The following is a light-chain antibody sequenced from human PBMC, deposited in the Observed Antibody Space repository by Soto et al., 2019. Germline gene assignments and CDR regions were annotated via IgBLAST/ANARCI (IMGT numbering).Light chain of an antibody. V-gene: IGKV3-15*01. Sequence: EIEMTQSPATLSVSPGERATLSCRPSQTISSDLAWYQHKPGHAPRLLVYGASTRAAGIPARFSGSGSGLDFTLTISSLQSEDFAVYFCQQYNRWPGTFGQGTK. CDR2: GAS. J-gene: IGKJ2*01. CDR1: QTISSD. CDR3: QQYNRWPGT.